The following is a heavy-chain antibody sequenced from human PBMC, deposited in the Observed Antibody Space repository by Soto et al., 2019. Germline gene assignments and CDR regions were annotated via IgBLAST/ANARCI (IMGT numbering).Heavy chain of an antibody. D-gene: IGHD1-26*01. CDR2: INSDGTRT. Sequence: EVQLVESGGGLVQPGGSLRLSCAASGFTFTNYWMHWVRQVPGKGLVWVSRINSDGTRTTYEDSVRGRFTISRDNPKNTLYLQMNSLRAEDTAVYYCATVATGSWDWFDPWGQGTLVTVSS. J-gene: IGHJ5*02. CDR3: ATVATGSWDWFDP. CDR1: GFTFTNYW. V-gene: IGHV3-74*01.